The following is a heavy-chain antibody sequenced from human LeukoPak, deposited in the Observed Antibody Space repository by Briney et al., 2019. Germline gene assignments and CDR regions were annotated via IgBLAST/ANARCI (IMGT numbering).Heavy chain of an antibody. CDR1: GFTFSSYS. CDR2: ISSSSYI. CDR3: ARGPATELDY. J-gene: IGHJ4*02. V-gene: IGHV3-21*01. D-gene: IGHD2-21*02. Sequence: GGALRLSCAASGFTFSSYSRNGVRQARGRGLEGVSSISSSSYIYYAASVKARFTISRDNAKHSVYLQMNSLRAEDTAVYYCARGPATELDYWGQGTLVTVSS.